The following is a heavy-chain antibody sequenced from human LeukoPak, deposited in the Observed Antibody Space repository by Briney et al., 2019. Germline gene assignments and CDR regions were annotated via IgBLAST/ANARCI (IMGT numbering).Heavy chain of an antibody. J-gene: IGHJ3*02. CDR1: GYTFTGYY. V-gene: IGHV1-2*02. CDR2: INPNSGGT. Sequence: ASVKVSCTASGYTFTGYYMHWVRQAPGQGLEWIGWINPNSGGTDYAQKFQGRVTMTRDTSISTAYMELSRLRSDDTAVYYCARRAPAEGDAFDIWGQGTMVTVSS. CDR3: ARRAPAEGDAFDI. D-gene: IGHD2-15*01.